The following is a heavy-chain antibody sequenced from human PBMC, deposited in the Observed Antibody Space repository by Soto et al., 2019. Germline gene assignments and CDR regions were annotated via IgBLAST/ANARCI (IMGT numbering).Heavy chain of an antibody. CDR1: GFTFSSFA. CDR2: LSGSGGDT. CDR3: AKRGGYDYVWKSYRPDY. D-gene: IGHD3-16*02. J-gene: IGHJ4*02. V-gene: IGHV3-23*01. Sequence: GSLRLSCVASGFTFSSFAMSWVRQAPGKGLEWVPTLSGSGGDTYYADSVKGRFTISRDKSKNTLYLQMDRLRVEDTAVYYCAKRGGYDYVWKSYRPDYWGQGTLVTVSS.